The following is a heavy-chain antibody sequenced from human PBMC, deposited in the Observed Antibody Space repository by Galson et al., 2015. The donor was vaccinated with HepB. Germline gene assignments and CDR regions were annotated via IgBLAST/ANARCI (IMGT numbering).Heavy chain of an antibody. CDR2: IIPIFGTA. J-gene: IGHJ6*03. V-gene: IGHV1-69*13. Sequence: SVKVSCKASGGTFSSYAISWVRQAPGQGLEWMGGIIPIFGTANYAQKFQGRVTITADESTSTAYMELSSLRSEDTAVYYCARVMRLQDYYYYYYMDVWGKGTTVTVSS. CDR3: ARVMRLQDYYYYYYMDV. CDR1: GGTFSSYA. D-gene: IGHD4-11*01.